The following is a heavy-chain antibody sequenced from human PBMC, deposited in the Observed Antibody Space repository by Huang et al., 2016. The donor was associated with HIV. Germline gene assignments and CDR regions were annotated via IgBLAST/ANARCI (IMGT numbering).Heavy chain of an antibody. Sequence: QVQLVESGAELKKPGASVRVSCKVSGYTVSELSLHWVRQAPEKGLGWMGGFDPEEGETIYAQRLQGRGTMTEDTSTDTAYMELSSLRPEDTAVYYCATSTPDVGAGVLRSAFDIWGQGTMVTVSS. J-gene: IGHJ3*02. V-gene: IGHV1-24*01. CDR2: FDPEEGET. D-gene: IGHD2-15*01. CDR1: GYTVSELS. CDR3: ATSTPDVGAGVLRSAFDI.